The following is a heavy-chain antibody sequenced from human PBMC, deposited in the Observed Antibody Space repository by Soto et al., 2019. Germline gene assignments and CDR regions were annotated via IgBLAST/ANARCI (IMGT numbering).Heavy chain of an antibody. CDR1: GFTFSSHW. D-gene: IGHD3-10*02. V-gene: IGHV3-74*01. Sequence: EVQVVESGGDLVQPGGSLRLSCVGSGFTFSSHWMHWVRQAPGKGLVWVAHLTHDGSSATYADSVKGRFTISRDNAKNTLYLQMNTLRFEDTAVYYCADLFAGFDIWGQGTMVTVSS. CDR3: ADLFAGFDI. J-gene: IGHJ3*02. CDR2: LTHDGSSA.